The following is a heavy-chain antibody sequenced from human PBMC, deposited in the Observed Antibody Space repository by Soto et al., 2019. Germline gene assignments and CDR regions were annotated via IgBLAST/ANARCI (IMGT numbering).Heavy chain of an antibody. CDR3: ARGHYDILTGTTSLDY. J-gene: IGHJ4*02. Sequence: QVQLQQWGAGLLKPSETLSLTCAVYGGSFSGYYWSWIRQPPGKGLEWIGEINHSGSTNYNPSLKSRVTISVDTSKNQFSLQLSSVTAADTAVYYCARGHYDILTGTTSLDYWGQGTLVTVSS. D-gene: IGHD3-9*01. CDR1: GGSFSGYY. CDR2: INHSGST. V-gene: IGHV4-34*01.